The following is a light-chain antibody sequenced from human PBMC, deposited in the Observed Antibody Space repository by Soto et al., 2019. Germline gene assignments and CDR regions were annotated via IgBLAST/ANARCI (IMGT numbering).Light chain of an antibody. CDR3: QQYNSYPRT. J-gene: IGKJ1*01. Sequence: DIQMTQSPSTLSASVGDRVTITCRASQSISSGLAWYQQKPGKAPKLLIYKASSLESGVPSRCSGSGSGTEFTLTISSLQPDDFATYYCQQYNSYPRTFGQGTKVEIK. V-gene: IGKV1-5*03. CDR1: QSISSG. CDR2: KAS.